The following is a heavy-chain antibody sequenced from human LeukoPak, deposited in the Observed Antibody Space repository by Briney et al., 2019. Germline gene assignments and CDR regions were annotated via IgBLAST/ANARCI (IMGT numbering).Heavy chain of an antibody. Sequence: SETLSLTCAVYGGSFSGYYWSWIRQPPGKGLEWIGEINHSGSTNYNPSLKSRVTISVDTSKNQFSLKLSSVTAADTAVYYCARHQVGSTSEAHWFDPWGQGTLVTVSS. CDR3: ARHQVGSTSEAHWFDP. V-gene: IGHV4-34*01. CDR2: INHSGST. D-gene: IGHD6-13*01. CDR1: GGSFSGYY. J-gene: IGHJ5*02.